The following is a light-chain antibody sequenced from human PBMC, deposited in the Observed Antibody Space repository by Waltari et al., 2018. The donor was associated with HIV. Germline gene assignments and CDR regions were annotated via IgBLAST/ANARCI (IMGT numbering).Light chain of an antibody. V-gene: IGLV2-14*03. J-gene: IGLJ3*02. CDR2: DVS. CDR3: SSYTSINTWV. CDR1: SSDAGGYNH. Sequence: QSALTQPAPVSGSPGQTITISCTGTSSDAGGYNHVSWYQQHPGKAPKLRIFDVSNRPSGVSNRFSGSKSGNTASLTISGLQAEDEADYYCSSYTSINTWVFGTGTKLTVL.